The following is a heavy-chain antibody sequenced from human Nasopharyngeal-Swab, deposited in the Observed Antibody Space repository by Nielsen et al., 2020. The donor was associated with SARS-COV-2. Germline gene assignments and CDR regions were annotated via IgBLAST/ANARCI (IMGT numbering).Heavy chain of an antibody. Sequence: GESLKISCKGSGYSFTGYWIGWVRQMPGKGLEWMGIIYHGDSDTRYSPSFQGQVTISADKSISTAYLQWSSLKASDTAMYYCARLRQQLVIGAFDIWGQGTMVTVSS. D-gene: IGHD6-13*01. J-gene: IGHJ3*02. V-gene: IGHV5-51*01. CDR1: GYSFTGYW. CDR3: ARLRQQLVIGAFDI. CDR2: IYHGDSDT.